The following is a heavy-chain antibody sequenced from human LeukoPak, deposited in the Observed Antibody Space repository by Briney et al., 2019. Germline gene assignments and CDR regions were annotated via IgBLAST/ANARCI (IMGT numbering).Heavy chain of an antibody. CDR3: ARDGTAVVVVAATHRAFDI. V-gene: IGHV1-69*05. Sequence: SVKVSCKASGGTFSSYAISWVRQAPGQGLEWMGRIIPIFGTANYAQKFQGRVTITTDESTSTAYMELSSLRSEDTAVYYCARDGTAVVVVAATHRAFDIWAKGQWSPS. J-gene: IGHJ3*02. D-gene: IGHD2-15*01. CDR2: IIPIFGTA. CDR1: GGTFSSYA.